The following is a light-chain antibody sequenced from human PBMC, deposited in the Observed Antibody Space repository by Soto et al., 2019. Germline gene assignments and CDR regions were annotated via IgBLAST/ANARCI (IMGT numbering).Light chain of an antibody. V-gene: IGKV1D-16*01. CDR1: QCISSW. CDR2: AAF. J-gene: IGKJ3*01. CDR3: QYYNSYPAI. Sequence: DIQMTQSPSSLSASVGDRVTITCRAIQCISSWLASYQQKRKKAPKSLIYAAFSLQSRVPSTFSGSSSGTDFTLTISSLQPEDFATYYFQYYNSYPAIFGPGTKVDIK.